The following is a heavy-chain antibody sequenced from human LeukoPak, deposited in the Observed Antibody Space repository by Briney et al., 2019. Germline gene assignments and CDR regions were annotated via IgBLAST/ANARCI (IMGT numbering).Heavy chain of an antibody. V-gene: IGHV3-30*04. J-gene: IGHJ4*02. CDR2: ISYDGSNK. CDR3: ARDHIHYYDKRGYFDY. Sequence: GGSLRLSCAASGFTFSSYAMHWVRQAPGKGLEWVAVISYDGSNKYYADSVKGRFTISRDNSKNTLYLQMNSLRAEDTAVYYCARDHIHYYDKRGYFDYWGQGTLVTVSP. CDR1: GFTFSSYA. D-gene: IGHD3-22*01.